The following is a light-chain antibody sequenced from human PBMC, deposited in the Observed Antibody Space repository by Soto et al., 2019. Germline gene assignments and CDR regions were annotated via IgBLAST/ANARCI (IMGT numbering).Light chain of an antibody. Sequence: EIVLTQSPGTLSLSPGERATLSCRASQSVSSSYLAWYQQKPGQAPRLLIYNAFNRATGIPDRFSGSGSGTEFTLTITSLQSEDFAVYYCQQYYNWPRTFGQGTKVDIK. J-gene: IGKJ1*01. CDR2: NAF. CDR1: QSVSSSY. V-gene: IGKV3-20*01. CDR3: QQYYNWPRT.